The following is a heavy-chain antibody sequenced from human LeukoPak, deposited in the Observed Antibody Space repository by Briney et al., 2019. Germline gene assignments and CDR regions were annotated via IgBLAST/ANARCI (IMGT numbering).Heavy chain of an antibody. CDR3: AKMGIAAAGSYFIGHEDY. CDR2: ISYDGSNK. J-gene: IGHJ4*02. D-gene: IGHD6-13*01. V-gene: IGHV3-30*18. Sequence: PGGSLRLSCAASGFTFSSYGMHWVRQAPGKGLEWVAVISYDGSNKYYADSVKGRFTISRDNSKNTLYLQMNSLRAEDTAVYYCAKMGIAAAGSYFIGHEDYWGQGTLVAVSS. CDR1: GFTFSSYG.